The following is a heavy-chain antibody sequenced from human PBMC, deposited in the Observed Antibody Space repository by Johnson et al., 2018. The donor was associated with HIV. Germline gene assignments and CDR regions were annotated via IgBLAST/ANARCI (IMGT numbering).Heavy chain of an antibody. CDR1: GFTFDDYG. Sequence: VQLVESGGGLVQPGRSLRLSCTASGFTFDDYGMNWVRQAPGKGLEWVSGINWNGGSTGYADSVKGRFTISRDNAKNSLHLQMNSLRAEDTAFYYCARDFMYAFDIWGQGTMVTVSS. J-gene: IGHJ3*02. D-gene: IGHD3-10*02. CDR3: ARDFMYAFDI. V-gene: IGHV3-20*04. CDR2: INWNGGST.